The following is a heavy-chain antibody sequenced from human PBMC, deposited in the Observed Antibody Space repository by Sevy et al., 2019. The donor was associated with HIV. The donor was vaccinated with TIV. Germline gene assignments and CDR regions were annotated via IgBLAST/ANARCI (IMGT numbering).Heavy chain of an antibody. CDR3: ARGLTTVTTTYYYYGMDV. CDR1: GYTFTSYD. V-gene: IGHV1-8*01. D-gene: IGHD4-17*01. CDR2: MNPNSGNT. J-gene: IGHJ6*02. Sequence: ASVKVSCKASGYTFTSYDINWVRQATGQGLEWMGWMNPNSGNTGYVQKFQGRVTMTRNTSISTAYMELSSLRSEDTAVYYCARGLTTVTTTYYYYGMDVWGQGTTVTVSS.